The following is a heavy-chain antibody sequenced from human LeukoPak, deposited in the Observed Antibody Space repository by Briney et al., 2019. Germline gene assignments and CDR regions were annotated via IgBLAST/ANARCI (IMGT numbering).Heavy chain of an antibody. J-gene: IGHJ6*03. Sequence: APVKVSCKVSGYTFTDYYMRWVQQAPGKGLEWMGLVDPEDGETIYAEKFQGRVTITADTSTDTAYMELSSLRSEDTAVYYCAIPPSSRDCSSTSCLSYYYYMDVWGKGTTVTVSS. CDR1: GYTFTDYY. D-gene: IGHD2-2*01. CDR2: VDPEDGET. CDR3: AIPPSSRDCSSTSCLSYYYYMDV. V-gene: IGHV1-69-2*01.